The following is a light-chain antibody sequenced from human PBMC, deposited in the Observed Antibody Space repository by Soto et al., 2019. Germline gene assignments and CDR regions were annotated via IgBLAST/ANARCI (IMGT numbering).Light chain of an antibody. CDR1: SSNIGSNT. Sequence: QPELTQPPSASGTPGQRGTISCSRSSSNIGSNTVNWYQQLPGSAPKLLMYSTNQRPSGVPDRFSGSKSGTSASLAISGLQSEDEADYYCAAWDGSLNVVLFGGGTKVTVL. CDR3: AAWDGSLNVVL. J-gene: IGLJ2*01. CDR2: STN. V-gene: IGLV1-44*01.